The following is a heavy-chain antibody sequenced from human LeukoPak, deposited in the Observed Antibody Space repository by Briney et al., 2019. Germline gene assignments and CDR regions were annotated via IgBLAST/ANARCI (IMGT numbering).Heavy chain of an antibody. D-gene: IGHD2-15*01. V-gene: IGHV1-2*02. CDR2: INPNSGGT. CDR3: AVVDLAIDY. J-gene: IGHJ4*02. CDR1: GGTFSSYA. Sequence: GASVKVSCKASGGTFSSYAISWVRQAPGQGLEWMGWINPNSGGTNYAQKFQGRVTMTRDTSISTAYMELSRLRSDDTAVYYCAVVDLAIDYWGQGTLVTVSS.